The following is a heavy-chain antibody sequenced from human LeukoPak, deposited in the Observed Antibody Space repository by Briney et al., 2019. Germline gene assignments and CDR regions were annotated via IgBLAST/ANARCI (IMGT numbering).Heavy chain of an antibody. V-gene: IGHV1-46*04. D-gene: IGHD2-8*01. CDR3: ARADPLYIVLMVYATHLDY. Sequence: ASVKVSCKASGYTFTSYYMHWVRQAPGQGLEWMGIVNASGGSTNYAQKVQGRVTMTRDTSTSTVHMELSSLRSEDTAVYYCARADPLYIVLMVYATHLDYWGQGTLVTVSS. CDR2: VNASGGST. J-gene: IGHJ4*02. CDR1: GYTFTSYY.